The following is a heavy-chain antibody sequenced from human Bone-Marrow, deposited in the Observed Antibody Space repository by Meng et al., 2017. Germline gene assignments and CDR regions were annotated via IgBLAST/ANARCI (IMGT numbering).Heavy chain of an antibody. CDR3: ARVAGSHENWYFDL. Sequence: SETLSLTCTVSGGSITSTSYYWAWIRQPPGKGLEWIGGISYNGNARYNPSLQSRVTASFDTSRNQFSLGLSSVTAADTAVYYCARVAGSHENWYFDLWGRGILVTVSS. CDR2: ISYNGNA. J-gene: IGHJ2*01. D-gene: IGHD1-26*01. V-gene: IGHV4-39*07. CDR1: GGSITSTSYY.